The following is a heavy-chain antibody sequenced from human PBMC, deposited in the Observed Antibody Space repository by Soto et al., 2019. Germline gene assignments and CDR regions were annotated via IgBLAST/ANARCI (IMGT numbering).Heavy chain of an antibody. CDR2: IDAGNGKT. V-gene: IGHV1-3*01. CDR3: ARGRGGYDY. Sequence: QVQLVQSGAEVKKPGASVKVSCKASGYIFNRYVMHWVRQAPGQRPEWMGWIDAGNGKTKYSEKFQGRVTITRDTSASTAYMELTTPRSEDTAVYYCARGRGGYDYWGQGTQVIVSS. D-gene: IGHD6-19*01. CDR1: GYIFNRYV. J-gene: IGHJ4*02.